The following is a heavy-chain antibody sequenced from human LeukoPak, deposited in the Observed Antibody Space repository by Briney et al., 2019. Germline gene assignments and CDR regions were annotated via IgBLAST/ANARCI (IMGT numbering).Heavy chain of an antibody. CDR2: IYYSGST. Sequence: PSETLSLTCTVSGGSISSYYWSWIRQPPGKGLEWIGYIYYSGSTNYNPSLKSRVTISVDTSKNQFSLKLSSVTAADTAVYYCARVVNSGWYRGGEGWFDPWGQGTLVTVSS. CDR3: ARVVNSGWYRGGEGWFDP. V-gene: IGHV4-59*01. D-gene: IGHD6-19*01. CDR1: GGSISSYY. J-gene: IGHJ5*02.